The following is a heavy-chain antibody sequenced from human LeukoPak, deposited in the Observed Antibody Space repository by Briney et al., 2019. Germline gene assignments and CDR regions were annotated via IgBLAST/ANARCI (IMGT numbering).Heavy chain of an antibody. CDR2: ISGSGGST. V-gene: IGHV3-23*01. D-gene: IGHD3-10*01. J-gene: IGHJ6*03. CDR3: ARVLSGRGSLYDYYYYMDV. Sequence: GGTLRLSCAASGFTFRSYHMGWVRQAPGKGLEWVSAISGSGGSTYYADSVKGRFTISRDNSKNTLYLQMNSLRAEDTAVYYCARVLSGRGSLYDYYYYMDVWGKGTTVTISS. CDR1: GFTFRSYH.